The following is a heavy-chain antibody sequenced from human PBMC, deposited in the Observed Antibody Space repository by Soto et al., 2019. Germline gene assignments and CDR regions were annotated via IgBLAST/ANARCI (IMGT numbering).Heavy chain of an antibody. J-gene: IGHJ4*02. CDR2: ISGSGGST. CDR3: AKWGSSWFLGSGWYDY. D-gene: IGHD6-19*01. CDR1: GFTFSSYA. Sequence: GGSLRLSCAASGFTFSSYAMSWVRQAPGKGLEWVSAISGSGGSTYYADSVKGRFTISRDNSKNTLYLQMNSLRAEDTAVYYCAKWGSSWFLGSGWYDYWGQGTLVTVSS. V-gene: IGHV3-23*01.